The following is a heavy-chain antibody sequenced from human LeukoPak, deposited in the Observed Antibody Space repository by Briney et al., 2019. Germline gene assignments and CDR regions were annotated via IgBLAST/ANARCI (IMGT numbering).Heavy chain of an antibody. CDR2: IYTSGST. D-gene: IGHD1-1*01. CDR3: ARVQLARAGEWFDP. CDR1: GRSISSYY. V-gene: IGHV4-4*07. J-gene: IGHJ5*02. Sequence: SETLSLTCTVSGRSISSYYWSWIRQPAGKGLGWIGRIYTSGSTNYNPSLKSRVTMSVDTSKNQFSLKLSSVTAADTAVYYCARVQLARAGEWFDPWGQGTLVTVSS.